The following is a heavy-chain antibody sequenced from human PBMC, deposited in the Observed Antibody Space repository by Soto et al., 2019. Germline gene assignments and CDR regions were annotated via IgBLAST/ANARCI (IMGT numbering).Heavy chain of an antibody. Sequence: QVQLQESGPGLVKPSQTLSLTCTVSGGSISSGGYYWSWIRQHPGKGLEGIGYIYYSGSTYYNPSLKSRVTISVDTSKNQFSLKLSSVTAADTAVYYCARDRYDFWSGYRTRDYYYGMDVWGQGTTVTVSS. CDR2: IYYSGST. CDR1: GGSISSGGYY. CDR3: ARDRYDFWSGYRTRDYYYGMDV. D-gene: IGHD3-3*01. V-gene: IGHV4-31*03. J-gene: IGHJ6*02.